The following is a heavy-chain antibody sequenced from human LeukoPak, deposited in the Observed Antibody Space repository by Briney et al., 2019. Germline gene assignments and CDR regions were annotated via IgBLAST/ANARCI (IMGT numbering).Heavy chain of an antibody. J-gene: IGHJ4*02. CDR2: INSDGSST. CDR1: GFTFSRYR. CDR3: ARGGDAFWSGDYFDY. D-gene: IGHD3-3*01. Sequence: PGGSLRLSCAASGFTFSRYRMNWVRQAPGKGLEWDSRINSDGSSTSYADSVKGRFTISRDNAKNTLYLQMNSLRAEDTAVYYCARGGDAFWSGDYFDYWGQGTLVTVSS. V-gene: IGHV3-74*01.